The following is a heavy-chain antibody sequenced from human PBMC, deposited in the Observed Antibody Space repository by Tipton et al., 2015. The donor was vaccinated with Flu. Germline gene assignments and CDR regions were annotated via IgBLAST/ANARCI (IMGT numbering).Heavy chain of an antibody. Sequence: TLSLTCTVSGYSISSGYYWGWIRQPPGKGLEWIGSIYHSGSTYYNPSLKSRVTISVDTSKNQVSLKLSPVTAADTAVYYCARAGAVAGPGVFDYWGQGTLVTVSS. CDR2: IYHSGST. J-gene: IGHJ4*02. CDR3: ARAGAVAGPGVFDY. CDR1: GYSISSGYY. D-gene: IGHD6-19*01. V-gene: IGHV4-38-2*02.